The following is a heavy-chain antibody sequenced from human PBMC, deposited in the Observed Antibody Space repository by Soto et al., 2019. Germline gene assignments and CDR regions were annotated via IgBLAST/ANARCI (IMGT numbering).Heavy chain of an antibody. CDR1: GSTFTGHY. J-gene: IGHJ6*02. CDR2: INPNSGTT. Sequence: ASVKVSCKASGSTFTGHYIHWVRQAPGQGLEWMGWINPNSGTTKYAQKFQGRVTLTRDTSITHAYLELSSLKSDDTAVYYCARAGIAAAGSGEYGMDVWGQGTPVTVSS. CDR3: ARAGIAAAGSGEYGMDV. V-gene: IGHV1-2*02. D-gene: IGHD6-13*01.